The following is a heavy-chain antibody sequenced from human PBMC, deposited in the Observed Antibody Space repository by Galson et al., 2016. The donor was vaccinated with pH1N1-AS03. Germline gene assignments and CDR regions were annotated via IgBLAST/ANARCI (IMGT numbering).Heavy chain of an antibody. CDR1: GYTFTSYG. CDR2: VSGDNGNT. D-gene: IGHD3-10*01. CDR3: ARDLGGGIIKEAY. Sequence: SVKVFCKASGYTFTSYGISWVRQAPGQGLEWMGWVSGDNGNTNYAQKFQGRVTMTTDTSTSTAYMELRSLRSDDTAVFYCARDLGGGIIKEAYWGQGTLVTVSS. V-gene: IGHV1-18*04. J-gene: IGHJ4*02.